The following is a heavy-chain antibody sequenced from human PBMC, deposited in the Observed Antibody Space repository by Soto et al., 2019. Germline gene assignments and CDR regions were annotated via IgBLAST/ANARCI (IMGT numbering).Heavy chain of an antibody. CDR1: GCKFRDLE. Sequence: GGLMRHSCGASGCKFRDLEGNWISKTKGRGLEWLSSITGTSAFTHYADSVKGRFTISRDNAKNSLYLQMSRLRAEDTAVFYCARDLGYYDSSGYFDFWGQGTLVSVSS. J-gene: IGHJ4*02. CDR2: ITGTSAFT. V-gene: IGHV3-11*05. D-gene: IGHD3-22*01. CDR3: ARDLGYYDSSGYFDF.